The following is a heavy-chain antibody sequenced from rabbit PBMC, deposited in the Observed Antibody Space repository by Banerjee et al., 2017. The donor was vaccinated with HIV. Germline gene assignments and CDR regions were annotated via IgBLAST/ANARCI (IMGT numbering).Heavy chain of an antibody. V-gene: IGHV1S45*01. CDR2: IYGGSSGST. CDR3: ARWYIFYGMDL. CDR1: GFTSISSYW. Sequence: QEQLVESGGGLVQPEGSLTLTCTASGFTSISSYWMCWVRQAPGKGLEWIACIYGGSSGSTHYASWAKGRFTISKTSSTTVTLQMTSLTAADTATYFCARWYIFYGMDLWGPGTLVTVS. D-gene: IGHD1-1*01. J-gene: IGHJ6*01.